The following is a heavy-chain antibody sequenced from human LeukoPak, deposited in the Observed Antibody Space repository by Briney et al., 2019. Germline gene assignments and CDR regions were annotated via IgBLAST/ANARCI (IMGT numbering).Heavy chain of an antibody. CDR3: IKDRIGTWSFDH. J-gene: IGHJ4*02. Sequence: GGSLRLSCSASGFTFSGHFMHWVRQAPGKGLEYVSSISINGDKTYYAESVKGRFTISRDNSKNTLYLQLSSLRVEDTAVYYCIKDRIGTWSFDHWRQGTLLTVFS. CDR2: ISINGDKT. CDR1: GFTFSGHF. V-gene: IGHV3-64D*06. D-gene: IGHD1-26*01.